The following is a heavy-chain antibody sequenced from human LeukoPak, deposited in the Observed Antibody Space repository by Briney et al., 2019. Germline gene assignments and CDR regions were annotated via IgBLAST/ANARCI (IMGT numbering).Heavy chain of an antibody. D-gene: IGHD6-19*01. Sequence: SETLSLTCIVSGGSISSYYWSWIRQPAGKGLEWIGRIYSSGNTNYNPSLKSRVTILVDKSKNQFSLNLSSVTAADTAVYYCARSGPIAVAGVDYWGQGTLVTVSS. CDR2: IYSSGNT. CDR1: GGSISSYY. J-gene: IGHJ4*02. V-gene: IGHV4-4*07. CDR3: ARSGPIAVAGVDY.